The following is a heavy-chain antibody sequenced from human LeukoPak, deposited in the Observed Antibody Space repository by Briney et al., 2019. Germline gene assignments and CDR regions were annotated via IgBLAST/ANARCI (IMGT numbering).Heavy chain of an antibody. D-gene: IGHD3-10*01. CDR1: RYSISSGYY. V-gene: IGHV4-38-2*02. CDR3: ARSLDAGELLYVDY. Sequence: SETLSLTCTVSRYSISSGYYWGWIRQSPGKGLEWIGSIYHSGTTYYNPSLKSRVTISVDTSNNQFSLKLNSVTAADTAVYYCARSLDAGELLYVDYWGQGTLVTVSS. J-gene: IGHJ4*02. CDR2: IYHSGTT.